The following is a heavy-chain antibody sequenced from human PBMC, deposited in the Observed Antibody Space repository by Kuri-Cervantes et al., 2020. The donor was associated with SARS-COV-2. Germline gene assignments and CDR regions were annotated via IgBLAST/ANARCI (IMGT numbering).Heavy chain of an antibody. CDR1: GFTFSSYA. CDR2: ISYDGSNK. V-gene: IGHV3-30-3*01. CDR3: VRDQGLYSSSSHPEGYYDGMDV. Sequence: GESLKISCAASGFTFSSYAMHWVRQAPGKGLEWVAVISYDGSNKYYADSVKGRFTISRDNSKNTLYLQMNSLRAEDTAVYYCVRDQGLYSSSSHPEGYYDGMDVWGQGTTVTVSS. J-gene: IGHJ6*02. D-gene: IGHD6-6*01.